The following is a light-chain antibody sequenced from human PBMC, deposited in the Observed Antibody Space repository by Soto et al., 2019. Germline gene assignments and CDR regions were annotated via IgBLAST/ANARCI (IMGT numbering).Light chain of an antibody. J-gene: IGKJ2*01. CDR2: DAS. CDR3: QQYNSYSYT. Sequence: DIQMTLFPATLAASLGDRVTITCRASQSISSWLAWYQQKPGKAPKLLIYDASSLESGVPSRFSGSGSGTEFTLTISSLQPDDFATYYCQQYNSYSYTFGQGTKVDIK. CDR1: QSISSW. V-gene: IGKV1-5*01.